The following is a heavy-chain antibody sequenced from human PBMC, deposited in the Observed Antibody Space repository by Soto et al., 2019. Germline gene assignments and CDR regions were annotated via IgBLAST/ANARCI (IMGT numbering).Heavy chain of an antibody. CDR2: IWYDGSNK. CDR1: GFTFSSYG. CDR3: ARDGYCSSTSCYCDY. Sequence: QVQLVESGGGVVQPGRSLRLSCAASGFTFSSYGMHWVRQAPGKGLEWVAVIWYDGSNKYYADSVKGRFTISRDNSKNTLYLQMNSLRAEDTAVYYCARDGYCSSTSCYCDYWGQGTLVTVSS. J-gene: IGHJ4*02. V-gene: IGHV3-33*01. D-gene: IGHD2-2*03.